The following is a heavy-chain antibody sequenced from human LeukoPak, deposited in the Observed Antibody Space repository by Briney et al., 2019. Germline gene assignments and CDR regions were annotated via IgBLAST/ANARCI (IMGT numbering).Heavy chain of an antibody. CDR3: AREILGGFNPGAY. J-gene: IGHJ4*02. CDR2: IHRSGSP. V-gene: IGHV4-4*02. CDR1: LDSTTSNF. Sequence: SETLSLTCTVSLDSTTSNFWSWVRQPSGKGLEWIGEIHRSGSPNYNPSLQSRVTISIDRSRNQIALELSSVTAADTAVYYCAREILGGFNPGAYWGQGTLVTVSS. D-gene: IGHD1-14*01.